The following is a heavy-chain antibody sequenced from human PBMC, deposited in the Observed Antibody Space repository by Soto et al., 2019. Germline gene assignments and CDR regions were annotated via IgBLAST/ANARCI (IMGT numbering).Heavy chain of an antibody. CDR2: ISGSGGST. V-gene: IGHV3-23*01. CDR3: AKEVRGVPTDYYYYYMDV. Sequence: GGSLRLSCAASGFTFSSYAMSWVRQAPGKGLEWVSAISGSGGSTYYADSVKGRFTISRDNSKNTLYLQMNSLRAEDTAVYYCAKEVRGVPTDYYYYYMDVWGKGTTVTVSS. CDR1: GFTFSSYA. J-gene: IGHJ6*03. D-gene: IGHD3-10*01.